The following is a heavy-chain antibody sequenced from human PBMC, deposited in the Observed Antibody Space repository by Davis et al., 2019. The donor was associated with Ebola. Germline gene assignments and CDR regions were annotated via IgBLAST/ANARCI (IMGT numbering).Heavy chain of an antibody. CDR2: ISSNGGST. V-gene: IGHV3-64*04. CDR3: AKVGGGYQGG. J-gene: IGHJ4*02. D-gene: IGHD3-16*02. CDR1: GFTFSSYA. Sequence: GESLKISCAASGFTFSSYAMHWVRQAPGKGLEYVSAISSNGGSTYYADSVKGRFTISRDNSKNTLYLQMNSLRAEDTAVYYCAKVGGGYQGGWGQGTLVTVSS.